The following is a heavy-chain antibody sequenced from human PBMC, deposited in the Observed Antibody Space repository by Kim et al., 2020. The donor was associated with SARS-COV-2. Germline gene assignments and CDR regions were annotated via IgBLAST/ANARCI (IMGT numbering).Heavy chain of an antibody. D-gene: IGHD2-15*01. V-gene: IGHV4-4*07. CDR2: ST. CDR3: ATAGGNALDY. Sequence: STNYNPSLTSRVTMSVDTSKNQFSLKLSSVTAADTAVYYCATAGGNALDYWGQGTLVTVSS. J-gene: IGHJ4*02.